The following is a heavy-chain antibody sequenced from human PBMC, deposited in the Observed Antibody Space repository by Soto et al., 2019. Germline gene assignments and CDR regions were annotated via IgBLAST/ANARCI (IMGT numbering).Heavy chain of an antibody. Sequence: QVQLVESGGGVVQPGRSLRLSCAASGFTFSSYAMHWVRQAPGKGLEWVAVISYDGSNKYYADSVKGRFTISRDNSKNTLYLQMNGLRAEDTAVYYCAREYSSSWYKPPGALDAFDIWGQGTMVTVSS. CDR1: GFTFSSYA. CDR2: ISYDGSNK. J-gene: IGHJ3*02. V-gene: IGHV3-30-3*01. CDR3: AREYSSSWYKPPGALDAFDI. D-gene: IGHD6-13*01.